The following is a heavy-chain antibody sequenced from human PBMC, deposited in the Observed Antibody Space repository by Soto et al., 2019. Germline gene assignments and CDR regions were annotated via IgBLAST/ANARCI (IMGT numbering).Heavy chain of an antibody. CDR1: GYRFTAYW. CDR3: ATSTNCGGDCYDLDS. V-gene: IGHV5-10-1*01. CDR2: IDPSDSDS. J-gene: IGHJ4*02. Sequence: SLKISCKGSGYRFTAYWINWVRQMPGRGLEWMGRIDPSDSDSKYSPSFEGHVSFSADKSISTAYLQWSSLRSSDTAMYFCATSTNCGGDCYDLDSWGQGNLVTVSS. D-gene: IGHD2-21*01.